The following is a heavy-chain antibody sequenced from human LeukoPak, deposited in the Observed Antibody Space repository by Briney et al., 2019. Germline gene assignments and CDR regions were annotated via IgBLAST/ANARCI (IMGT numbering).Heavy chain of an antibody. V-gene: IGHV4-39*01. CDR3: ARGKNFWSGYHNSRYYYYGMDV. CDR1: GGSISSSSYY. Sequence: SETLSLTCTVSGGSISSSSYYWGWIRQPPGKGLEWIGSIYYSGSTYYNPSLKSRVTISVDTSKNQFSLKLSSVTAADTAVYYCARGKNFWSGYHNSRYYYYGMDVWGQGTTVTVSS. J-gene: IGHJ6*02. D-gene: IGHD3-3*01. CDR2: IYYSGST.